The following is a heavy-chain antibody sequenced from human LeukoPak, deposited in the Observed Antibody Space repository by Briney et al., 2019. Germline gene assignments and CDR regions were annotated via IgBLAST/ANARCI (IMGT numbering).Heavy chain of an antibody. V-gene: IGHV3-53*01. CDR2: IYSGGST. CDR1: GFTVSSNY. J-gene: IGHJ3*02. CDR3: AKRQGIVGVPDAFDI. D-gene: IGHD1-26*01. Sequence: TGGSLRLSCAASGFTVSSNYMRWVRQAPGKGLEWVSVIYSGGSTYYADSVKGRFTISRDNSKNTLYLQMNSLRAEDTAVYYCAKRQGIVGVPDAFDIWGQGTVVTVSS.